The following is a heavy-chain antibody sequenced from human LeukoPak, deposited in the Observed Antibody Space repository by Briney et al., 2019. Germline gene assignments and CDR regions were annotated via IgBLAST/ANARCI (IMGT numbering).Heavy chain of an antibody. D-gene: IGHD4-17*01. Sequence: PSETLSLTCTVSGGSISSSSYYWGWIRQPPGKGLEWIGSIYYSGSTYYNPSLKSRVTISVDTSKNQFSLKLISVTAADTAVYYCARLKEVTVTLAFDIWGQGTMVTVSS. V-gene: IGHV4-39*01. CDR1: GGSISSSSYY. CDR3: ARLKEVTVTLAFDI. CDR2: IYYSGST. J-gene: IGHJ3*02.